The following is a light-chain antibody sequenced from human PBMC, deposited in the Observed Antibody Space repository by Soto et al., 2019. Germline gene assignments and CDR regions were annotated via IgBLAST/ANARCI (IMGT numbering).Light chain of an antibody. V-gene: IGLV2-14*03. Sequence: QSALTQPASVSGSPGQSITISCTGTSSDVGGYDYVSWYQQHPGKVPKLTIYEVFRRPSGISDRFSGSKSGNTASLTISGLQAEDEADYYCCSYTTASTFVFGGGTKVTVL. CDR3: CSYTTASTFV. J-gene: IGLJ2*01. CDR2: EVF. CDR1: SSDVGGYDY.